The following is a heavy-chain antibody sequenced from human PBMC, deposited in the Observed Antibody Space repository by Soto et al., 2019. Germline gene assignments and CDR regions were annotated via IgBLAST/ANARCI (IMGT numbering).Heavy chain of an antibody. CDR1: GYTFTGYY. CDR3: ARAPGWFGELLYDAFDI. J-gene: IGHJ3*02. CDR2: INPNSGGT. Sequence: GASVKVSCKASGYTFTGYYMHWVRQAPGQGLEWMGCINPNSGGTNYAQKFQGRVTMTRDTSISTAYMELSRLRSDDTAVYYCARAPGWFGELLYDAFDIGGQGTMVTVSS. D-gene: IGHD3-10*01. V-gene: IGHV1-2*02.